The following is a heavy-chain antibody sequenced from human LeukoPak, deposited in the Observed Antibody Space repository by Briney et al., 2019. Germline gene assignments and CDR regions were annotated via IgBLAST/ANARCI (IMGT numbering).Heavy chain of an antibody. Sequence: PSETLSLTCTVSGGSISSSSYYWGWIRQPPGKGLEWIGSIYYSGSTYYNPSLKSRVTISVDTSKNQFSLKLSSMTAADTAVYYCARGPVGGATLFGVDHWGQGTLVTVSS. D-gene: IGHD1-26*01. CDR1: GGSISSSSYY. J-gene: IGHJ4*02. CDR3: ARGPVGGATLFGVDH. CDR2: IYYSGST. V-gene: IGHV4-39*01.